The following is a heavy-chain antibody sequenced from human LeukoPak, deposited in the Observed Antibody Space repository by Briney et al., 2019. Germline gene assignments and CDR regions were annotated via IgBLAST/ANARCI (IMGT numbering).Heavy chain of an antibody. CDR2: IYYSGST. Sequence: SETLSLTCTVSGGSIITTSYYWGWIRQPPGKGLEWIGTIYYSGSTYYNPSLTSRLTISVDTSKNQFSLKLSSVTAADTAVYYCARVVVVAANYYMDVWGKGTTVTVSS. J-gene: IGHJ6*03. D-gene: IGHD2-15*01. CDR1: GGSIITTSYY. CDR3: ARVVVVAANYYMDV. V-gene: IGHV4-39*07.